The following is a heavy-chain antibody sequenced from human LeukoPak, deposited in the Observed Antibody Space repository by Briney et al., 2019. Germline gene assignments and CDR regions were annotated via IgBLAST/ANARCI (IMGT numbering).Heavy chain of an antibody. CDR3: ARDEGATETTYRFDY. CDR1: GFTFSNYW. Sequence: GGSLRLSCAASGFTFSNYWMSWVRQPPGKGLEWVANIKYDGSKKTYLDSVRGRLTIFRDNSKNSLYLQMTSLRVEDTAVYYCARDEGATETTYRFDYWGQGALVTVSS. D-gene: IGHD4-17*01. J-gene: IGHJ4*02. CDR2: IKYDGSKK. V-gene: IGHV3-7*01.